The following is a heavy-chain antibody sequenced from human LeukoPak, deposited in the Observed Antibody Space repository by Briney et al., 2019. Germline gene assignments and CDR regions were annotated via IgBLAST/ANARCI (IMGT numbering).Heavy chain of an antibody. CDR1: GGSVIRGGYY. D-gene: IGHD6-6*01. CDR2: VFNSEGT. V-gene: IGHV4-61*08. CDR3: ARGSNYFDY. Sequence: SETLSLTCTVSGGSVIRGGYYWSWIRQPLGKRLEWIGYVFNSEGTNYSPSLRSRVTISADTSKNQFSLKLTSVTAADTAIYYCARGSNYFDYWGQGILVTVSS. J-gene: IGHJ4*02.